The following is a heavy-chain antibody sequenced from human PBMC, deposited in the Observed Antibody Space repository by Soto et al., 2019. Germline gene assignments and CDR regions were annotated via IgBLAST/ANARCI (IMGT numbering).Heavy chain of an antibody. J-gene: IGHJ3*02. D-gene: IGHD2-2*01. Sequence: ASVKVSCTASGYTFSSYYRHWVRQAPGQGLEWMGIINPSGGSTSYAQKFQGRVTMTRDTSTSTVYMELSSLRSEDTAVYYCARDWSMIVVVPAALGAFDIWGQGTMVTVSS. CDR1: GYTFSSYY. V-gene: IGHV1-46*03. CDR2: INPSGGST. CDR3: ARDWSMIVVVPAALGAFDI.